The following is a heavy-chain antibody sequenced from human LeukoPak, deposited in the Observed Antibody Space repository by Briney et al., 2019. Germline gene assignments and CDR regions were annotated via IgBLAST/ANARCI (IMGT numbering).Heavy chain of an antibody. CDR1: GLTFSNYA. CDR2: ISTNGDRT. D-gene: IGHD6-13*01. Sequence: GGSLRLSCAASGLTFSNYAMTWVRQAPGKGLEWVSAISTNGDRTNYADSVKGRFTISRDNAKNTLYLQMNSLRDEDTAVYYCARLSGSSSWYGIDYWGQGTLVTVSS. CDR3: ARLSGSSSWYGIDY. J-gene: IGHJ4*02. V-gene: IGHV3-23*01.